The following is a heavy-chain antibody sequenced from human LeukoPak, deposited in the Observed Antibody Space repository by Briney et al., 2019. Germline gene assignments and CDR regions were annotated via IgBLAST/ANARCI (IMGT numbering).Heavy chain of an antibody. J-gene: IGHJ6*03. CDR2: INHSGST. CDR1: GGSFSGYY. Sequence: SETLSLTCAVYGGSFSGYYWSWLRQPPGKGLEWIGEINHSGSTNYNPSLKSRVTISVDTSKNQFSLKLSSVTAADTAVYYCASIAARRYYYYYYMDVWGKGTTVTVSS. CDR3: ASIAARRYYYYYYMDV. V-gene: IGHV4-34*01. D-gene: IGHD6-6*01.